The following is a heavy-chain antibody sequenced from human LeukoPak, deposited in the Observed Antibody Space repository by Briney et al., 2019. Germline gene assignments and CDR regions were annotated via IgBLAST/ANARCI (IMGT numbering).Heavy chain of an antibody. CDR1: GYSISSGYH. CDR2: IYHSGST. CDR3: ARGKLRYFDWRDWYFDL. V-gene: IGHV4-38-2*02. Sequence: SETLSLTCTVSGYSISSGYHWGWIRQPPGKGLERIGSIYHSGSTYYNPSLKSRVTISVDTSKNQFSLKLSSVTAADTAVYYCARGKLRYFDWRDWYFDLWGRGTLVTVSS. D-gene: IGHD3-9*01. J-gene: IGHJ2*01.